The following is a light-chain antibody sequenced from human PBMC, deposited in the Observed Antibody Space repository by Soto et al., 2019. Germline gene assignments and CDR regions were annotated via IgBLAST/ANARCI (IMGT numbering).Light chain of an antibody. CDR1: SSDIGDYNY. Sequence: QSVLTQPASVSGSPGQSITISCTGTSSDIGDYNYVSWYQQLPGKVPKLIIYAVSNRPSGVSDRFSGSKSGNAASLTISGLQAEDEADYYCSSYTSTSTLYVFGTGTKLTVL. CDR2: AVS. CDR3: SSYTSTSTLYV. J-gene: IGLJ1*01. V-gene: IGLV2-14*03.